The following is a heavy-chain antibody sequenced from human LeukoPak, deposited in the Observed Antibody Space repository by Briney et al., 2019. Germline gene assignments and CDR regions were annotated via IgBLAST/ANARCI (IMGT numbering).Heavy chain of an antibody. CDR3: AREEMATIRAYGMDV. D-gene: IGHD5-24*01. CDR2: IYSGGRT. J-gene: IGHJ6*02. V-gene: IGHV3-66*01. Sequence: SGGSLRLSCAASGFTVSSNYMSWVRQAPGKGLEWVSIIYSGGRTYYADSVKGRFTISRDNSKNTLYLQMNSLRAEDTAVYYCAREEMATIRAYGMDVWGQGTTVTVSS. CDR1: GFTVSSNY.